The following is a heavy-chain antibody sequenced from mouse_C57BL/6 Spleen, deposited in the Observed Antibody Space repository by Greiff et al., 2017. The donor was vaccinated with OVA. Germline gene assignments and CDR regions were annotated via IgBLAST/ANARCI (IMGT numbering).Heavy chain of an antibody. CDR1: GFTFSDYG. CDR3: ARPYDYDWFAY. J-gene: IGHJ3*01. V-gene: IGHV5-17*01. Sequence: EVKLVESGGGLVKPGGSLKLSCAASGFTFSDYGMHWVRQAPEKGLEWVAYISSGSSTIYYADTVKGRFTISRDNAKNTLFLQMTSLRSEDTAMYYCARPYDYDWFAYWGKGLWSLSLQ. D-gene: IGHD2-4*01. CDR2: ISSGSSTI.